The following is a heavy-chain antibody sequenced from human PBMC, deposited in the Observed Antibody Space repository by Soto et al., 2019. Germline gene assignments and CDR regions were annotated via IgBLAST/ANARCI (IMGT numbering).Heavy chain of an antibody. J-gene: IGHJ6*02. D-gene: IGHD1-1*01. Sequence: ASVKVSCKASGFTFTSSAVQWVRQARGQRLEWIGWIVVGSGNTNYAQKFQERVTITRDMSTSTAYMELSSLRSEDTAVYYCAAYPAFHPNDGMVSNYYGMDVWGQGTTVTVSS. V-gene: IGHV1-58*01. CDR2: IVVGSGNT. CDR1: GFTFTSSA. CDR3: AAYPAFHPNDGMVSNYYGMDV.